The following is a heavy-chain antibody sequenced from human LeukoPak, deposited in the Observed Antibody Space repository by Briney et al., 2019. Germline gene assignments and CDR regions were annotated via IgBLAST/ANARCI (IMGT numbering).Heavy chain of an antibody. V-gene: IGHV4-59*01. J-gene: IGHJ5*02. D-gene: IGHD3-22*01. CDR1: GGSISSYY. Sequence: SETLSLTCTVSGGSISSYYWSWIRQPPGKGLEWIGYIYYSGSTNYNPSLKSRVTISVDTSKNQFSLKLSSVTAADTAVYYCARDHNYDSSGYYWFDPWGQGTLVTVSS. CDR3: ARDHNYDSSGYYWFDP. CDR2: IYYSGST.